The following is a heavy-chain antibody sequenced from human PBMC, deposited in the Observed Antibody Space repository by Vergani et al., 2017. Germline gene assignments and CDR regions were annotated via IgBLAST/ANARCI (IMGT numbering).Heavy chain of an antibody. D-gene: IGHD2-2*01. CDR2: INPSGGST. J-gene: IGHJ5*02. CDR3: ARGTLGFVVVPAAMDWFDP. Sequence: QVQLVQSGAEVKKPGASVKVSCKASGCTFTSYYMHWVRQAPGQGLEWMGIINPSGGSTSYAQKFQGRVTMTRDTSTSTVYMELSSLRSEDTAVYYCARGTLGFVVVPAAMDWFDPWGQGTLVTVSS. V-gene: IGHV1-46*03. CDR1: GCTFTSYY.